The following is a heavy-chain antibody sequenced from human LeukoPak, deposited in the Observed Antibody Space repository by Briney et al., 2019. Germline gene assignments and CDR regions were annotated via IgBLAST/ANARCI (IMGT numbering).Heavy chain of an antibody. Sequence: SETLSLTCTVSGGSISSYYWSWIRQPPGKGLEWIGYTYYSGSTNYNPSLKSRVTISVDTSKNQFSLKLSSVTAADTAVYYCARGWRPGPKNKNKYYFDYWGQGTLVTVSS. V-gene: IGHV4-59*12. CDR1: GGSISSYY. J-gene: IGHJ4*02. D-gene: IGHD1-14*01. CDR3: ARGWRPGPKNKNKYYFDY. CDR2: TYYSGST.